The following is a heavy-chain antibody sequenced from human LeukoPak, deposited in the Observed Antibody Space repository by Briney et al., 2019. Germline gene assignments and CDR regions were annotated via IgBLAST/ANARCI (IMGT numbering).Heavy chain of an antibody. CDR2: ISGRGDNT. J-gene: IGHJ3*02. CDR1: GFTFSTYA. CDR3: ARVLPPWELLADAFDI. Sequence: PGGSLRLSCAASGFTFSTYAMSWVRQAPGKGLEWVSTISGRGDNTYYADSVKGRFTISRDNYKNTLYLQMNSLRAEDTAVYYCARVLPPWELLADAFDIWGQGTMVTVSS. D-gene: IGHD1-26*01. V-gene: IGHV3-23*01.